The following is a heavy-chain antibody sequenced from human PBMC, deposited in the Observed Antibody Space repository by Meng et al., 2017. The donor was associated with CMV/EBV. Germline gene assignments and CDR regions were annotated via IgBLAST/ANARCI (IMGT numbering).Heavy chain of an antibody. V-gene: IGHV4-34*09. Sequence: LHESGPGLGKPSQTLSLTCTVYGGSCSDYSWSGVRQPPGKGLEWIGEINHSGSTNDNPSLKSRVTISVDTSKNQFSLKLSSVTAADTAVYYCARGGVEMATIGYYFDYWGQGTLVTVSS. J-gene: IGHJ4*02. CDR2: INHSGST. CDR1: GGSCSDYS. CDR3: ARGGVEMATIGYYFDY. D-gene: IGHD5-24*01.